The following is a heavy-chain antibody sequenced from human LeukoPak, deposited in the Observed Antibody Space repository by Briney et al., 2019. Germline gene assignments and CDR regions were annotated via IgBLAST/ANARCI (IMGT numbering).Heavy chain of an antibody. V-gene: IGHV1-8*01. CDR3: ARGQRQPLWYHNSYYYMDV. CDR1: GYTFTSYD. D-gene: IGHD3-10*01. CDR2: MNPNSGNT. J-gene: IGHJ6*03. Sequence: EASVKVSCKASGYTFTSYDINWVRQATGQGLEWMGWMNPNSGNTGYAQKFQGRVTMTRNTSISTAYMELSSLRSEDTAVYYCARGQRQPLWYHNSYYYMDVWGKGTTVTISS.